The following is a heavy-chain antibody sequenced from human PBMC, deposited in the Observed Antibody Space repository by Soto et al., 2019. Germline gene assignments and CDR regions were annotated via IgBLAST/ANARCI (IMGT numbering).Heavy chain of an antibody. CDR1: GGTFSSYA. CDR2: IIPIFGTA. Sequence: SVKVSCKASGGTFSSYAISWVRQAPGQGLEWMGGIIPIFGTANYAQKFQGRVTITADESTSTAYMELSSLRSEDTAVYYCARVMGWGYSYGYRGVDAFDIWGQGTMVTVS. J-gene: IGHJ3*02. D-gene: IGHD5-18*01. V-gene: IGHV1-69*13. CDR3: ARVMGWGYSYGYRGVDAFDI.